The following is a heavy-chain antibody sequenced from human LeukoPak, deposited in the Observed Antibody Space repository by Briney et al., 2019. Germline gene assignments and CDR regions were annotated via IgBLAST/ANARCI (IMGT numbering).Heavy chain of an antibody. J-gene: IGHJ4*02. Sequence: SETLSLTCTVSGGSISSYYWSWIRQPPGKGLEWICYIYYSGSTTYNPAPKSRVTISVATSKNQFSLKLSSVTAADTAVYYCAGGFAYGDTGSFDYWGQGTLVTVSS. CDR3: AGGFAYGDTGSFDY. D-gene: IGHD4-17*01. V-gene: IGHV4-59*01. CDR1: GGSISSYY. CDR2: IYYSGST.